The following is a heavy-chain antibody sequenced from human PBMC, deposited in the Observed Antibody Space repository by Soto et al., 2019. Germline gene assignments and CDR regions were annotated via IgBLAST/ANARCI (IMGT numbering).Heavy chain of an antibody. CDR2: IFPGHSDT. Sequence: GQSLKISCKGSGYSFTSHWIGWVRQMPGQGLEWMGIIFPGHSDTRYSPSFQGQVTISADKSISTAYLQWNSLKASDTAVYYCARDLSYYDFWSGLRYGDFYYGMDVWGQGTTVTVSS. CDR3: ARDLSYYDFWSGLRYGDFYYGMDV. CDR1: GYSFTSHW. D-gene: IGHD3-3*01. V-gene: IGHV5-51*01. J-gene: IGHJ6*02.